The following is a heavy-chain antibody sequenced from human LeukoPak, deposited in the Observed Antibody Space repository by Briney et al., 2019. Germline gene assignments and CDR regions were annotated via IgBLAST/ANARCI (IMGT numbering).Heavy chain of an antibody. V-gene: IGHV3-48*03. Sequence: PGGSLRLSCAASGFTFSTYEMNWVRQAPGKGLEWVSYISSTGSNIYYADSVKGRFTISRDNSKNTVYLQMNSLRAEDTAVYYCASDLIYWGQGTLVTVSS. CDR2: ISSTGSNI. CDR3: ASDLIY. J-gene: IGHJ4*02. CDR1: GFTFSTYE.